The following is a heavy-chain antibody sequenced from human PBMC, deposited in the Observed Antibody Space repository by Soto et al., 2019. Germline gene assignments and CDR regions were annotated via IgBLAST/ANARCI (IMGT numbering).Heavy chain of an antibody. V-gene: IGHV1-69*08. CDR2: IIPLLGIA. CDR1: GGTFSSYT. CDR3: ARDPGATYYYGSGALDY. D-gene: IGHD3-10*01. Sequence: QVQLVQSGAEVKKPGSSVKVSCKASGGTFSSYTISWVRQAPGQGLEWMGRIIPLLGIANYAQKFQGRVTITADKPTSTTNEELRSRRSEDTAVYYCARDPGATYYYGSGALDYWGQGTLVTVSS. J-gene: IGHJ4*02.